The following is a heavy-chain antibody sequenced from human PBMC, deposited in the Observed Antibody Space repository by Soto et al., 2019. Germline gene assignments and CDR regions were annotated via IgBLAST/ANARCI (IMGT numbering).Heavy chain of an antibody. Sequence: QVQLVQSGADVKTPGASETVSCKASGYTFATYDINWVRQAPGQGLEWMGWMNPNSGNTFYAQKFQGRVTMTRDTALSVAHMELSSLRNEDTAVYYCARSVGYNFNWLDSWGQGTLVTVSA. CDR1: GYTFATYD. CDR3: ARSVGYNFNWLDS. CDR2: MNPNSGNT. V-gene: IGHV1-8*01. J-gene: IGHJ5*01. D-gene: IGHD1-20*01.